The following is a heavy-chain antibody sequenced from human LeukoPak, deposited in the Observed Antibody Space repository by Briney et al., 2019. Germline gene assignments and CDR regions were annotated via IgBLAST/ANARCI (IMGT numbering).Heavy chain of an antibody. CDR2: IYHSEST. Sequence: SETLSLTCTVSGYSFRSGYYWGWVRPSPGQGLELISTIYHSESTHYNPSLKSRVTISVDTSKNQFSLKLSSVTAADTAVYYCARVYSMVRQYFDYWGQGTLVTVSS. J-gene: IGHJ4*02. CDR1: GYSFRSGYY. CDR3: ARVYSMVRQYFDY. V-gene: IGHV4-38-2*02. D-gene: IGHD3-10*01.